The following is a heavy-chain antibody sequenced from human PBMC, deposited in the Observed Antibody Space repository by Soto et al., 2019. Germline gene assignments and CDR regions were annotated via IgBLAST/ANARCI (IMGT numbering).Heavy chain of an antibody. J-gene: IGHJ4*02. Sequence: EVQLLESGGGLVQPRGSLRVSCAASGFTFGGYAMSWVRQAPGKGLEWISAITGSGGDTWHADSVKGRFTISRDNTKVTLFLQMNSLRADDTAVYYCAKGSDSSRPYYFDYWGRGTLVTVSS. D-gene: IGHD3-22*01. CDR1: GFTFGGYA. CDR2: ITGSGGDT. CDR3: AKGSDSSRPYYFDY. V-gene: IGHV3-23*01.